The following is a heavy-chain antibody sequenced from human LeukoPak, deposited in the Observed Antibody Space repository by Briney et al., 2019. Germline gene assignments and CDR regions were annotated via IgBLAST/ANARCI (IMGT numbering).Heavy chain of an antibody. D-gene: IGHD3-16*02. Sequence: ASVKVSCKASGYTLTSYAMHWVRQAPGQRLEWMGWTNAGNGNTKDSQKFQGRVTITRDTSASTAYMELSSLRSEDTAVYYCARGDYDYVWGSYHPLVGFDRWGQGTLVTVSS. V-gene: IGHV1-3*01. J-gene: IGHJ5*02. CDR2: TNAGNGNT. CDR3: ARGDYDYVWGSYHPLVGFDR. CDR1: GYTLTSYA.